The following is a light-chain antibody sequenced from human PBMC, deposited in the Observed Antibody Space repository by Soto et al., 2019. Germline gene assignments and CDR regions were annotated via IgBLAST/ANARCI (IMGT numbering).Light chain of an antibody. CDR1: SSDVGGYNY. CDR3: CSYTSSSTWV. CDR2: DVS. V-gene: IGLV2-14*01. Sequence: QSALTQPASVSGSPGQSITISCTATSSDVGGYNYVSWYQQHPGKAPKLMIYDVSNRPSGVSNRFSGSKSDNTASLTISGLQAEDEADYYCCSYTSSSTWVFGGGTKVTVL. J-gene: IGLJ3*02.